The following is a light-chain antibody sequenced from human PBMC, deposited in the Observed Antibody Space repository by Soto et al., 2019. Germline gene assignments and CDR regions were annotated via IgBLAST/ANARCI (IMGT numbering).Light chain of an antibody. CDR1: QSITKY. CDR2: AAS. CDR3: QQSYSTSWT. J-gene: IGKJ1*01. Sequence: DIQMTQSPSSLSASVGDRFTIACRSSQSITKYLNWYQQKPGKAPKLLIYAASSLQSGVPSRFSGSGSGTDFTLSIISLQSEDFATYYCQQSYSTSWTFGQGTKVDIK. V-gene: IGKV1-39*01.